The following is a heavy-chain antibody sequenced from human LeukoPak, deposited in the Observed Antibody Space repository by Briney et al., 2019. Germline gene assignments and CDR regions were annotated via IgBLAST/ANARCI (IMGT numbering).Heavy chain of an antibody. CDR2: ISGRGWST. Sequence: GGSLRLSCAASGFTFSSYAMIGVRQAPGKGRECVSAISGRGWSTYYADSVKGRFTISRDNSKNTLYLQMNSMRGEDTAVYYRAKAHSRGWFYYYYMDVWGKGTTVTVSS. V-gene: IGHV3-23*01. CDR1: GFTFSSYA. J-gene: IGHJ6*03. D-gene: IGHD6-19*01. CDR3: AKAHSRGWFYYYYMDV.